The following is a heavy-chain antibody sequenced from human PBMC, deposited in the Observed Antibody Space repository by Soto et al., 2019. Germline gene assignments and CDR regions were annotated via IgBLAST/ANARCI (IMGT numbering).Heavy chain of an antibody. J-gene: IGHJ4*02. V-gene: IGHV4-39*01. CDR2: IYYSGST. CDR3: AVRDDNWNYVRFDY. D-gene: IGHD1-7*01. CDR1: GGSISSSSYY. Sequence: SETLSLTCTVSGGSISSSSYYWGWIRQPPGKGLEWIGGIYYSGSTYSNPSLKSRVTISVDTSKNQFSLKLSSVTAADTAVYYCAVRDDNWNYVRFDYWGQGTLVTVSS.